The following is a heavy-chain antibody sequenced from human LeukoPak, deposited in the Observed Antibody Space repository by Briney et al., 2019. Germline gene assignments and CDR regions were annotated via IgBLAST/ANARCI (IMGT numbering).Heavy chain of an antibody. J-gene: IGHJ5*02. CDR3: AKTRNTVVPAAIPWFDP. Sequence: PGGSLRLSCAASGFTFSSYGMHWVRQAPGKGLEWVAFIRYDGSNKYYADSVKGRFTISRDNSKNTLYLQMNSLRAEDTAVYYCAKTRNTVVPAAIPWFDPWGPGTLVTVSS. CDR2: IRYDGSNK. V-gene: IGHV3-30*02. D-gene: IGHD2-2*02. CDR1: GFTFSSYG.